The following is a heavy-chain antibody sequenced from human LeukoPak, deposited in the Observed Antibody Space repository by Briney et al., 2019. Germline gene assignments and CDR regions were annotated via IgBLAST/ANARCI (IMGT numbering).Heavy chain of an antibody. V-gene: IGHV1-2*02. CDR2: INPNSGGT. CDR1: GYTFTCYY. CDR3: ARDPTYGSGSHDY. Sequence: ASVKDSCKASGYTFTCYYMHWVRQAPGQGLEWMGWINPNSGGTNYAQKFQGRVTMTRDTSISTAYMELSRLRSDDTAVYYCARDPTYGSGSHDYWGQGTLVTVSS. D-gene: IGHD3-10*01. J-gene: IGHJ4*02.